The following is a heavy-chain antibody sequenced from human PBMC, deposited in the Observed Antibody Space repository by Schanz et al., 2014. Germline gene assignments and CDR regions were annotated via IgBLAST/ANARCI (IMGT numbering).Heavy chain of an antibody. CDR3: ARDLEGYDGGGGGFDP. CDR1: GFAFSVYG. CDR2: IWSDGSGK. Sequence: QLVGSGGGLIQPGGSLRLSCTASGFAFSVYGMHWVRQAPGKGPEWVAVIWSDGSGKYYADSVKGRFTISRDSPKNTLYLQMNSLRAEDTAVYYCARDLEGYDGGGGGFDPWGQGTLVTVSS. D-gene: IGHD2-21*01. V-gene: IGHV3-33*08. J-gene: IGHJ5*02.